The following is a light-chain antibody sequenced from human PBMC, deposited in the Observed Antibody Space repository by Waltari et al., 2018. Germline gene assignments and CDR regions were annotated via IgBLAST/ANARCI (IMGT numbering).Light chain of an antibody. V-gene: IGKV1-33*01. Sequence: DIQITQSPSSLSSSIGDRVIITCQASQGIRKILSWVQPKPGNVPKVLISDVSTLETGVPSRFSRIGFGTYFTFTIHSLQTEDIGTYFCQQYESRPLSFGGGTKVEVK. CDR1: QGIRKI. CDR2: DVS. J-gene: IGKJ4*01. CDR3: QQYESRPLS.